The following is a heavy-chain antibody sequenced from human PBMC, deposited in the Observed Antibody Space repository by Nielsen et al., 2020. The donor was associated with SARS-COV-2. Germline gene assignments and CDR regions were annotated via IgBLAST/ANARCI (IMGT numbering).Heavy chain of an antibody. J-gene: IGHJ2*01. CDR1: GRSISSYY. CDR3: ARHEGAITIFGVVIITYFDL. CDR2: IYYSVSS. D-gene: IGHD3-3*01. Sequence: SETLSLTCTVSGRSISSYYWSWIRQPPGKGLEWIGYIYYSVSSNYNPSLKSRVTISVDTSKNQYTLKLSSVTAADTAVYYCARHEGAITIFGVVIITYFDLWGRGTLVTVSS. V-gene: IGHV4-59*08.